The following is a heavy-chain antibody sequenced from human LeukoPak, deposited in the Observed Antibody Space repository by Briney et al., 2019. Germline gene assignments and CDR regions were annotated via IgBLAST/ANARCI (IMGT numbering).Heavy chain of an antibody. D-gene: IGHD3-22*01. V-gene: IGHV1-2*02. CDR3: ARDPESGSSGYSGDY. J-gene: IGHJ4*02. CDR1: GYTFTGYF. Sequence: GASVKVSCKASGYTFTGYFMHWVRQAPGQGLEWMGWINSNSGGTDYAQKFQGRVTMTRDTSISTAYMELSRLTSDDTAVYYCARDPESGSSGYSGDYWGQGTLVTVSS. CDR2: INSNSGGT.